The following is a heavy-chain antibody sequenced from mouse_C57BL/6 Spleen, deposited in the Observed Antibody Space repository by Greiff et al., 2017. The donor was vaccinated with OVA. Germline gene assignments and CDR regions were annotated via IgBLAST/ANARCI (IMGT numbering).Heavy chain of an antibody. V-gene: IGHV1-59*01. CDR2: IDPSDSYT. CDR1: GYTFTSYW. J-gene: IGHJ2*01. Sequence: VQLQQSGAELVRPGTSVKLSCKASGYTFTSYWMHWVKQRPGQGLEWIGVIDPSDSYTNYNQKFKGKATLTVDTSSSTAYMQLSSLTSEDSAVYYCAREDGDYWGQGTTLTVSS. CDR3: AREDGDY.